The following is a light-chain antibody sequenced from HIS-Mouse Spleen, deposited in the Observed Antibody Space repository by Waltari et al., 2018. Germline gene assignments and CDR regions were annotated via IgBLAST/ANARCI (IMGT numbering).Light chain of an antibody. CDR1: QSISSY. CDR3: QQSYSTPRT. CDR2: PAS. J-gene: IGKJ1*01. V-gene: IGKV1-39*01. Sequence: DIQMTQSPSSLSASVGDRFTITCRASQSISSYLNWYQQKPGKAPKLLIYPASSLQSGVPSRFSGSGSGTDFTLTISSLQPEDFATYYCQQSYSTPRTFGQGTKVEIK.